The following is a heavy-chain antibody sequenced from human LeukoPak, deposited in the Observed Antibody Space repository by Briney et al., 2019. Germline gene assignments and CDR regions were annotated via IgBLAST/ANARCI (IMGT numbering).Heavy chain of an antibody. CDR3: ARAIWFGEFDP. J-gene: IGHJ5*02. Sequence: SETLSLTCTVSGGSISSYYWSWIRQPPGXGLEWIGYIYYSGSTNYNPSLKSRVTISVDTSKNQFSLKLSSVTAADTAVYYCARAIWFGEFDPWGQGTLVTVSS. CDR1: GGSISSYY. CDR2: IYYSGST. D-gene: IGHD3-10*01. V-gene: IGHV4-59*01.